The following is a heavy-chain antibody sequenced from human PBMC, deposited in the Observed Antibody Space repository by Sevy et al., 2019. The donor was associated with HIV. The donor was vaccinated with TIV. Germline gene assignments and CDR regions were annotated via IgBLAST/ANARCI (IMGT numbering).Heavy chain of an antibody. CDR2: IWYDGSNQ. V-gene: IGHV3-33*01. CDR3: ARASYCSGGRCYGMDV. Sequence: GGSLRLSCAASGFTFSSYGMHWVRQAPGKGLEWVAVIWYDGSNQCYAASVKGRFTISRDNPKDTLYLQMNSLRDEDTAVYYCARASYCSGGRCYGMDVWGQGTTVTVSS. D-gene: IGHD2-15*01. CDR1: GFTFSSYG. J-gene: IGHJ6*02.